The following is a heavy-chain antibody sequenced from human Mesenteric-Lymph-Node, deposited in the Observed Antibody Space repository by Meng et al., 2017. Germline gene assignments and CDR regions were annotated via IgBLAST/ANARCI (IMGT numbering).Heavy chain of an antibody. CDR2: IYHSGST. CDR1: GYSISSGYY. Sequence: GSLRLSCTVSGYSISSGYYWGWIRQPPGKGLEWIGSIYHSGSTYYNPSLKSRVTISVDTSKTQFSLKLSSVTAADTAVYYFARNEDHGDYEYSPALGDFDYWGQGTLVTVSS. J-gene: IGHJ4*02. CDR3: ARNEDHGDYEYSPALGDFDY. V-gene: IGHV4-38-2*02. D-gene: IGHD4-17*01.